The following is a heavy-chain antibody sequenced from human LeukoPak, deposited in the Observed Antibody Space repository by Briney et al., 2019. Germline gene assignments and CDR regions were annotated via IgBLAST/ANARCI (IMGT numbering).Heavy chain of an antibody. CDR2: IWYDGSRK. D-gene: IGHD5-24*01. CDR3: AKARDGYNYGHY. CDR1: GFTFSSYG. Sequence: GRSLRLSCAASGFTFSSYGMHWVRQAPGKGLGWVALIWYDGSRKYYRDSVKDRFTISRDNSNNMLYLQMNSLRAEDTAVYYCAKARDGYNYGHYWGQGTLVTVSS. J-gene: IGHJ4*02. V-gene: IGHV3-33*06.